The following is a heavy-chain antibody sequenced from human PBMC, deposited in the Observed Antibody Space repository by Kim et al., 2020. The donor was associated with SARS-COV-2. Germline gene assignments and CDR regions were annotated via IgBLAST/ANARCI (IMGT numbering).Heavy chain of an antibody. Sequence: GGSLRLSCAASGFTFSSYGMNWVRQAPGKGLEWVSYISSSGSNIYYADSVKGRFTISRDNAKNSLYLQMNSLRAEDTAVYYCARGKSWVFDYWGQGTLVTVSS. CDR2: ISSSGSNI. CDR3: ARGKSWVFDY. J-gene: IGHJ4*02. D-gene: IGHD3-16*01. CDR1: GFTFSSYG. V-gene: IGHV3-48*04.